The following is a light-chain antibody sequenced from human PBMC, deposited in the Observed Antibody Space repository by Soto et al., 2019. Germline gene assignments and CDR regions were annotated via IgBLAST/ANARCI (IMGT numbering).Light chain of an antibody. V-gene: IGKV3-20*01. J-gene: IGKJ2*01. CDR2: GAS. Sequence: MVLTQSPGIVSLPPGERATLSCRASHSVTSSYLAWYQQKPGQAPRLLIYGASTSATGIPERFSGSVSGTDCTLTISRLEPEDFAVYYCQQYGDSPRTFVQGTKLEIK. CDR3: QQYGDSPRT. CDR1: HSVTSSY.